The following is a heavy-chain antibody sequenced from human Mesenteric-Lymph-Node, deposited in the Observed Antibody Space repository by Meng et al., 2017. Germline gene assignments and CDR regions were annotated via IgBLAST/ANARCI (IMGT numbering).Heavy chain of an antibody. J-gene: IGHJ6*02. V-gene: IGHV3-53*01. CDR3: AKAGGSGVRWYQYYYGMDV. CDR1: GFSVSSTY. CDR2: LYSGGIT. Sequence: GESLQISCAASGFSVSSTYMSWVRQAPGKGLEWVSILYSGGITFYADSVKGRFTISRDNSKNTLYLQMNSLRAEDTAVYYCAKAGGSGVRWYQYYYGMDVWGQGTTVTVSS. D-gene: IGHD4-23*01.